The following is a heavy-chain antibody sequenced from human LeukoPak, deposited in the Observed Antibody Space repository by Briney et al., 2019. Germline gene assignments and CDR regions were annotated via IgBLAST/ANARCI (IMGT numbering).Heavy chain of an antibody. V-gene: IGHV3-23*01. D-gene: IGHD4-17*01. Sequence: GESLRLSCAASGFTFSSYAMSWVRQAPGKGLEWVSAISGSGGSTYYADSVKGRFTISRDNSKNTLYLQMNSLRAEDTAVYYCAKGGDGVDYSDYWGQGTLVTVSS. CDR3: AKGGDGVDYSDY. CDR1: GFTFSSYA. CDR2: ISGSGGST. J-gene: IGHJ4*02.